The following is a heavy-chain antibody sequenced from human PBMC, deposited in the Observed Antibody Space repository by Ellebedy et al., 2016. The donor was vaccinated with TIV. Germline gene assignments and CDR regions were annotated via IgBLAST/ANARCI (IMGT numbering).Heavy chain of an antibody. J-gene: IGHJ4*02. V-gene: IGHV3-23*01. CDR3: ARVAREFDH. CDR1: GFPFDDYA. CDR2: ISSSGRTT. Sequence: GESLKISXRASGFPFDDYALNWFRQAPGKGLEWVAYISSSGRTTDYADSVKGRFTISRDDSKNTLFLQMDSLRAEDTAVYYCARVAREFDHWGQGTLVTVSS.